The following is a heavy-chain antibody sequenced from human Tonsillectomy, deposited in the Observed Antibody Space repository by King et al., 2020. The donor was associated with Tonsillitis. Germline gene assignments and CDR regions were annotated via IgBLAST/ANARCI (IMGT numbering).Heavy chain of an antibody. D-gene: IGHD4-23*01. J-gene: IGHJ3*02. CDR1: GFTFSSYA. Sequence: VQLVESGGGLVQPGGSLRLSCSASGFTFSSYARHLVRQAPGKGLEYVSAISSNGGSTYYADSVKGRFTISRDNSKNTLYLQMSSLRAEDTAVYYCVKFGGNENDAFDIWGQGTMVTVSS. V-gene: IGHV3-64D*06. CDR3: VKFGGNENDAFDI. CDR2: ISSNGGST.